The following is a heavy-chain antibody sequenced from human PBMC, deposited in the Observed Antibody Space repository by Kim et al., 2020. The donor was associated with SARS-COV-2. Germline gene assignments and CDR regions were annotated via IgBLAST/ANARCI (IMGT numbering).Heavy chain of an antibody. Sequence: GGSLRLSCAASGFTFSSYDMHWVRQATGKGLEWVSAIGTAGDTYYPGSVKGRFTISRENAKNSLYLQMNSLRAGDTAVYYCARDGYYYYGMDVWGQGTTVTVSS. CDR3: ARDGYYYYGMDV. CDR2: IGTAGDT. V-gene: IGHV3-13*04. CDR1: GFTFSSYD. J-gene: IGHJ6*02.